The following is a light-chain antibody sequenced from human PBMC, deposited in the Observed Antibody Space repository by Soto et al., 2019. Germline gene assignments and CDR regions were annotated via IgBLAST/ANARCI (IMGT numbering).Light chain of an antibody. CDR2: AAS. CDR3: QQSYSTPRT. V-gene: IGKV1-39*01. CDR1: QTIITY. J-gene: IGKJ2*01. Sequence: DIQMTQSPSSLSASVGGRVSITCRASQTIITYLNWYQQKPGKAPKLLISAASNLQSGVPSRFSGSGSETEFTLTISSVQPEDFATYYWQQSYSTPRTFGQGTKLEIK.